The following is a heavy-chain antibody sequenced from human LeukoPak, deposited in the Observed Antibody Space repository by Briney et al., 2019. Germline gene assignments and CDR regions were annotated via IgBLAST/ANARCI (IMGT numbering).Heavy chain of an antibody. D-gene: IGHD5-18*01. CDR2: IIPIFGTA. Sequence: SVKVSCKASGGTFSSYAISWVRQAPGQGLEWMGGIIPIFGTANYAQKFQGRVTITADKSTSTAYMELSSLRSEDTAVYYCGRSSYDDYYYYYMDVWGKGTTVTVSS. V-gene: IGHV1-69*06. J-gene: IGHJ6*03. CDR3: GRSSYDDYYYYYMDV. CDR1: GGTFSSYA.